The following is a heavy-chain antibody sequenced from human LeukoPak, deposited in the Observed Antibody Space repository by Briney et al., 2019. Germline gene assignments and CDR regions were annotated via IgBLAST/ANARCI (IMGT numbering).Heavy chain of an antibody. CDR3: ARDGSFIAVAGPLDY. V-gene: IGHV3-21*01. CDR1: GFTFSSYS. Sequence: PGGSLRLSCAASGFTFSSYSVNWVRQAPGKGLEWVSSISSSSSYIYYADSVKGRFTISRDNAKNSLYLQMNSLRAEDTAVYYCARDGSFIAVAGPLDYWGQGTLVTVSS. J-gene: IGHJ4*02. D-gene: IGHD6-19*01. CDR2: ISSSSSYI.